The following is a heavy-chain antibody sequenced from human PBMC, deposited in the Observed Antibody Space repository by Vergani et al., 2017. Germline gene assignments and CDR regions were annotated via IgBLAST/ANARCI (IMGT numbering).Heavy chain of an antibody. CDR2: IYWDDDK. J-gene: IGHJ6*02. V-gene: IGHV2-5*02. Sequence: QITLKESGPTLVKPTQTLTLTCTFSGFSLSTSGVGVGWIRQPPGKALEWLALIYWDDDKRYSPSLKSRLTITKETSKNQVVLTMTNMDPVDTATYYCAHRPGGTPDYYYYGMDVWGQGTTVTVSS. CDR3: AHRPGGTPDYYYYGMDV. CDR1: GFSLSTSGVG. D-gene: IGHD3-16*01.